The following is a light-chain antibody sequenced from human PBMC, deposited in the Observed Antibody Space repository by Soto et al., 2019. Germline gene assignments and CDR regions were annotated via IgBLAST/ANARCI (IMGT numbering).Light chain of an antibody. Sequence: EIVMTQSPATLSVSPGDTVTLSCRASQSDSSHLAWYQAKPGQAPRLLIYDATTRAADVPVRFSGSGSATEFTLTISSLQSEDSAIYHCQQYNNWPLTWTFGQGTKVEI. J-gene: IGKJ1*01. CDR2: DAT. CDR3: QQYNNWPLTWT. V-gene: IGKV3-15*01. CDR1: QSDSSH.